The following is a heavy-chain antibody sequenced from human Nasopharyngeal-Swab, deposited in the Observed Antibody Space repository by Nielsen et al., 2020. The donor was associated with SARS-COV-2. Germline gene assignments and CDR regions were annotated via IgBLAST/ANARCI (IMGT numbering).Heavy chain of an antibody. Sequence: IRQPPGKGLEWIGSIYYSGATYYSPSLKRRLTISVDTSQNQFSLTVSSVTASDTAVYYCVRDNYYHYYMDVWGQGTTVTVSS. V-gene: IGHV4-39*01. CDR3: VRDNYYHYYMDV. D-gene: IGHD2-15*01. J-gene: IGHJ6*03. CDR2: IYYSGAT.